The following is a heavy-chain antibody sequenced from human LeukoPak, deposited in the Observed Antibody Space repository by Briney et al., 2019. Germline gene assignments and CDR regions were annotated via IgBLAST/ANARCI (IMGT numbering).Heavy chain of an antibody. CDR2: FSYDGKTT. J-gene: IGHJ4*02. D-gene: IGHD3-22*01. V-gene: IGHV3-30*04. Sequence: GGSLRLSCVASGFTFNTYAINWVHQAPGKGLEWVAAFSYDGKTTKYADSVKGRFTISRDNSKNTLYLQMNSLRPDDTGVYYCARGTSVIARVAHDYWGQGTLVTVSS. CDR1: GFTFNTYA. CDR3: ARGTSVIARVAHDY.